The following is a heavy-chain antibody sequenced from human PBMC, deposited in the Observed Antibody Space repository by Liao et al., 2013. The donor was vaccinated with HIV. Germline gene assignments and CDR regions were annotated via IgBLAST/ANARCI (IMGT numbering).Heavy chain of an antibody. Sequence: QVQLRESGPRLEKSSQTVSLTCTVTGDSINSGDYYWSWIRQPQGRAEWIGYVYYSGSTYYNPSLKSRVTISVDTSKNQFSLKLSSVTAADTAVYYCARQQQQLALDYWGQGTLVTVSS. V-gene: IGHV4-30-4*08. CDR3: ARQQQQLALDY. CDR1: GDSINSGDYY. CDR2: VYYSGST. D-gene: IGHD6-13*01. J-gene: IGHJ4*02.